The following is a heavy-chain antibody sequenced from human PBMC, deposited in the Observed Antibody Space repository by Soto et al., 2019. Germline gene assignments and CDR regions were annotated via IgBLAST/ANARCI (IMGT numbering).Heavy chain of an antibody. J-gene: IGHJ4*02. D-gene: IGHD6-19*01. CDR3: AKDQGNVVAGTCDY. CDR1: VFTFSSYA. Sequence: PGGSLRLSCSASVFTFSSYAMSWVRQAPGKGLEWVSAISGSGGSTYYADSVKGRFTISRDNSKNTLYLQMNSLRAEDTAVYYCAKDQGNVVAGTCDYWGQGPRCTVSS. V-gene: IGHV3-23*01. CDR2: ISGSGGST.